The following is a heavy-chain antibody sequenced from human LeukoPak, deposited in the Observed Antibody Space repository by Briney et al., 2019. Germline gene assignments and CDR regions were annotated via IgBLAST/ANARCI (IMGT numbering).Heavy chain of an antibody. CDR1: GGSFSGYY. CDR3: ARTTVTKFDAFDY. Sequence: SETLSLTCAVYGGSFSGYYWSWIGQPPGKGLEWIGEINHSGSTNYNPSLKSRVTISVDTSKNQFSLKLSSVTAADTAVYYCARTTVTKFDAFDYWGQGTLITVSS. CDR2: INHSGST. J-gene: IGHJ4*02. D-gene: IGHD4-17*01. V-gene: IGHV4-34*01.